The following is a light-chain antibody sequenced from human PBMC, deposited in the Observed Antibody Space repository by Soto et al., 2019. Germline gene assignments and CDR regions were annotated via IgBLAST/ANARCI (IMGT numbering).Light chain of an antibody. J-gene: IGKJ4*01. CDR3: QQYGSSPPLS. Sequence: EIVLAQSPGTLALSPGERATLSCRASQSVTSNYLAWYQQKPGQTPRLLIYGASSRATGTPDRFSGSGSGTDFTLTISRLEPEDFAVYYCQQYGSSPPLSVGGGTKVDIK. CDR2: GAS. CDR1: QSVTSNY. V-gene: IGKV3-20*01.